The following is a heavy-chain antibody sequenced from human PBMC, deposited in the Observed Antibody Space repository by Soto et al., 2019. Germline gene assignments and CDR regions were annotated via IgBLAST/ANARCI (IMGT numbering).Heavy chain of an antibody. D-gene: IGHD3-3*01. V-gene: IGHV1-2*02. Sequence: QLHLVQSGAVVKKPGASVTVSCSASGYPVTAYYMHWVRQAPGRGLEWMGGINPATGAEKYTQTFQGRVTMTRDTSASTVFMELSGLTSGDTAVFYCARGGGVGVAGSAAFDMWGQGTLVTVSS. CDR3: ARGGGVGVAGSAAFDM. J-gene: IGHJ3*02. CDR1: GYPVTAYY. CDR2: INPATGAE.